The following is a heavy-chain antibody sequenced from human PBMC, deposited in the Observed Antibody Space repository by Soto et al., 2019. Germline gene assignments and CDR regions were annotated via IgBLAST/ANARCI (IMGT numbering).Heavy chain of an antibody. Sequence: SETLSLTCTVSGGSISSGDYYWSWIRQPPGKGLEWIGYIYYSGSTYYNPSLKSRVTISVDTSKNQFSLKLSSVTAADTAVYYCARGESLQMWYYGMDVWGQGTTVTVSS. D-gene: IGHD4-4*01. V-gene: IGHV4-30-4*01. CDR1: GGSISSGDYY. CDR2: IYYSGST. CDR3: ARGESLQMWYYGMDV. J-gene: IGHJ6*02.